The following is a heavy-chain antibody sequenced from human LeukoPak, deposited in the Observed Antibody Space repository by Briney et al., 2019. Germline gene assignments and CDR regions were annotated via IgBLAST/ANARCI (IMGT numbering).Heavy chain of an antibody. J-gene: IGHJ6*03. CDR3: AKAAVATGYHYTYYMDV. V-gene: IGHV3-30*02. D-gene: IGHD1-1*01. CDR2: IRYDETKE. Sequence: PGGPLRLSCATSGFTFTNYGMHWVRQAPGKGLEWVAFIRYDETKEFYADSVKGRFTVSRDNSKSTLYLQMNSLRPEDTGVYCCAKAAVATGYHYTYYMDVWGKGTTVTIS. CDR1: GFTFTNYG.